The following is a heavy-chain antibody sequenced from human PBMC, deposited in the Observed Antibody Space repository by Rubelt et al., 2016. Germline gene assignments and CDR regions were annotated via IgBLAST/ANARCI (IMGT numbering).Heavy chain of an antibody. D-gene: IGHD6-6*01. CDR1: GGSISSYY. V-gene: IGHV4-59*12. CDR3: ARGGAARWNWFDP. J-gene: IGHJ5*02. Sequence: QVQLQESGPGLVKPSETLSLTFTVPGGSISSYYWICIRQPPGQGLEWIGYTYYCGGTNYNTSLKGGLNIAVETYRSQFPLKLSSVTAADTAVYYCARGGAARWNWFDPWGQGTLVTVSS. CDR2: TYYCGGT.